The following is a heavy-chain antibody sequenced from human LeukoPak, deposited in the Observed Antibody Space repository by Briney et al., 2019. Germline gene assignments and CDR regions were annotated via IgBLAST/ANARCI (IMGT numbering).Heavy chain of an antibody. CDR1: GFTFSRYW. D-gene: IGHD5-12*01. CDR2: IDEYGTTI. CDR3: ATDLSGRQDY. Sequence: GGSLRLSCAASGFTFSRYWMHWVRQAPGKGLVWVSRIDEYGTTINYADSVKGRFTISRNNAGDTLFLQMNSLRAEDTGVYYCATDLSGRQDYWGQGTLVTVSS. V-gene: IGHV3-74*01. J-gene: IGHJ4*02.